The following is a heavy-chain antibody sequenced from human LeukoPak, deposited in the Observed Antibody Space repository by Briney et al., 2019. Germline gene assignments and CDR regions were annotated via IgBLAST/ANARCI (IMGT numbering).Heavy chain of an antibody. D-gene: IGHD2-2*01. Sequence: PSETLSLTCTVSGGSISSSSYSWGWIRQPPGKGLEWIGSIYYSGSTYYNPSLKSRVTISVDTSKNQFSLKLSSVTAADTAVYYCARHLLACSSTSCYHDAFDIWGQGTMVTVSS. CDR2: IYYSGST. CDR3: ARHLLACSSTSCYHDAFDI. J-gene: IGHJ3*02. V-gene: IGHV4-39*01. CDR1: GGSISSSSYS.